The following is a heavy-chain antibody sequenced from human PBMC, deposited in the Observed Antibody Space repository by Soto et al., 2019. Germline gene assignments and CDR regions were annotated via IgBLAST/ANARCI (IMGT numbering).Heavy chain of an antibody. V-gene: IGHV3-30*03. CDR2: ISYDGSNK. J-gene: IGHJ4*02. CDR3: HVLAGYNGADY. D-gene: IGHD5-12*01. Sequence: QVQLVESGGGVVEPGRSLRLSCAASGFTFSSYGMHWVRQAPGKGLEWVAVISYDGSNKYYADSVKGRFTISRDNSKNSLYLQMNSLRAEDTAVYYCHVLAGYNGADYCGQGTLVTFSS. CDR1: GFTFSSYG.